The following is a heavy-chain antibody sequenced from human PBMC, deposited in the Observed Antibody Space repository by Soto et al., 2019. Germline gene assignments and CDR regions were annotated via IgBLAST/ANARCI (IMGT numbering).Heavy chain of an antibody. Sequence: ASVKVSCKASGYTFTSYDINWVRQATGQGLEWMGWMNPNSGNTGYAQKFQGRVTMTRNTSISTAYMELSSLRSEDTAVYYCARGGSSWYNYYYHGMDVWGQGTTVTVSS. CDR1: GYTFTSYD. J-gene: IGHJ6*02. CDR2: MNPNSGNT. V-gene: IGHV1-8*01. CDR3: ARGGSSWYNYYYHGMDV. D-gene: IGHD6-13*01.